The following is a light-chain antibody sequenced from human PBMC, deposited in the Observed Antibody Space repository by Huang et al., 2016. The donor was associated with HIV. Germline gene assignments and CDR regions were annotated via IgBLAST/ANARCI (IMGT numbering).Light chain of an antibody. V-gene: IGKV3-11*01. CDR2: EAS. Sequence: EIVLTQSPATLSLSPGERATLSCRASQSVSNSLAWYQQKPGQAPRLLIDEASNRATGIPVRFSGSGSGTDFTLTISNLEPEDSAVYYCQQRSNWPLTFGGGTKVEIK. CDR1: QSVSNS. J-gene: IGKJ4*01. CDR3: QQRSNWPLT.